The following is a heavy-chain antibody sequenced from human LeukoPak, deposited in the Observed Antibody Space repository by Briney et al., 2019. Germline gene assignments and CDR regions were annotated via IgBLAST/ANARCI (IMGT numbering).Heavy chain of an antibody. J-gene: IGHJ4*02. V-gene: IGHV4-39*01. CDR2: IYYSGST. CDR3: ARSNNDGDHLFDY. CDR1: GGSISSSSYY. Sequence: SETLSLTCTLSGGSISSSSYYWGWLRQPPGKGLEWIGSIYYSGSTYYNPSLKSRLTMSVDTSKNQLSLKLSSATAADTAVYYCARSNNDGDHLFDYWGQGTLVTVSS. D-gene: IGHD4-17*01.